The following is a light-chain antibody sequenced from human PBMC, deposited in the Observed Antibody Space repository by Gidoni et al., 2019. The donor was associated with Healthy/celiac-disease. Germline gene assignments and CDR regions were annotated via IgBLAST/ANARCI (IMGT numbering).Light chain of an antibody. V-gene: IGLV2-14*01. CDR3: SSYTSSSTVV. Sequence: SPGQSITISCTGTSSDVGGYNYVSWYQQHPGKAPKLMIYEVSNRPSGVSNRFSGSKSGNTASLTISGLQAEDEADYYCSSYTSSSTVVFGGGTKLTVL. CDR1: SSDVGGYNY. J-gene: IGLJ2*01. CDR2: EVS.